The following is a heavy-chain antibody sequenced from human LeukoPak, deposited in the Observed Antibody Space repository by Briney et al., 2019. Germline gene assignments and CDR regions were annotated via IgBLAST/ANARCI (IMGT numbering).Heavy chain of an antibody. D-gene: IGHD3-10*01. J-gene: IGHJ6*03. CDR2: IIPIFGTA. V-gene: IGHV1-69*13. Sequence: ASVKVSCEASGGTFSSYAISWVRQAPGQGLEWMGGIIPIFGTANYAQKFQGRVTITADESTSTAYMELSSLRSEDTAVYYCARPKGDYYYYYYMDVWGKGTTVTVSS. CDR3: ARPKGDYYYYYYMDV. CDR1: GGTFSSYA.